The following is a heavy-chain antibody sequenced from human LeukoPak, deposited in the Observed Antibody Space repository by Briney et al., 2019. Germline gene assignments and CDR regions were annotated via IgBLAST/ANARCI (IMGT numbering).Heavy chain of an antibody. D-gene: IGHD6-19*01. V-gene: IGHV4-34*01. CDR2: INHSGST. J-gene: IGHJ4*02. CDR3: ARGPDERSSGLAFDY. Sequence: SETLSLTCAVYGGSFSGYYWSWIRQPPGKGLEWIGEINHSGSTNYNPSLKSRVTISVDTSKNQFSLKLSSVTAADTAVYYCARGPDERSSGLAFDYSAREPWSPSPQ. CDR1: GGSFSGYY.